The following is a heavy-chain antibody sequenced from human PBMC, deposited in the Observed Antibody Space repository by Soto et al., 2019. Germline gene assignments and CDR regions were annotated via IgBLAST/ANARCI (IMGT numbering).Heavy chain of an antibody. J-gene: IGHJ4*02. V-gene: IGHV3-30*04. D-gene: IGHD2-15*01. CDR2: ASTDGQKK. CDR3: AREGYSSGWAGVLDY. CDR1: GFTYITSV. Sequence: VQLMESGGGVVQPGTSLRLSCTASGFTYITSVIHWVRQAPGKGLEWVAVASTDGQKKDYATSVRGRFTISRDNSKDTLFLHMDSLRGDDTAVDDCAREGYSSGWAGVLDYWGRGIMVAVSS.